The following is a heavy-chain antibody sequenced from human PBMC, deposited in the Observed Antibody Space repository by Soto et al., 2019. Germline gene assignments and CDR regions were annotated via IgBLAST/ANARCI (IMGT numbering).Heavy chain of an antibody. CDR1: GYTFTGYY. CDR3: ATVYCSGGSCYDALDY. Sequence: GASVKVSCKASGYTFTGYYMHWVRQAPGQGLEWMGWINPNSGGTNYAQKFQGWVTMTRDTSISTAYMELSRLRSDDTAVYYCATVYCSGGSCYDALDYWGQGTLVTVSS. V-gene: IGHV1-2*04. J-gene: IGHJ4*02. CDR2: INPNSGGT. D-gene: IGHD2-15*01.